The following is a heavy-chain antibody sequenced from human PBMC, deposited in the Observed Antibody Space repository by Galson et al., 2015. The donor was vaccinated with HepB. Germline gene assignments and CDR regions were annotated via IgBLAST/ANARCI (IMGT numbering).Heavy chain of an antibody. CDR1: GFTFSNYA. Sequence: SLRLSCAASGFTFSNYAIHWVRQAPGKGLEYVSGINYNGGNTYYVDSVKGRFTISRDNSKNTLYLQMSSLRGEDTAVYYCVKDHGMTIFGVAMIDYWGQGTLVTVSP. V-gene: IGHV3-64D*09. D-gene: IGHD3-3*01. CDR2: INYNGGNT. CDR3: VKDHGMTIFGVAMIDY. J-gene: IGHJ4*02.